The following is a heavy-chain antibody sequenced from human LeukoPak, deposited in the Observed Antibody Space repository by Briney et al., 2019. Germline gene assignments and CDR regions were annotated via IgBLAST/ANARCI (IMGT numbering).Heavy chain of an antibody. V-gene: IGHV4-59*12. D-gene: IGHD4-17*01. CDR3: ARVVTVTTHFDL. CDR2: IYYSGST. J-gene: IGHJ2*01. Sequence: SETLSLTCTVCGGSIRSYYWSWIRQPPGKGLEWIGYIYYSGSTNYNPSLKSRVTISVDTSKTQFSLKLSSVTASDTAVYYCARVVTVTTHFDLWGRGTLVTVSS. CDR1: GGSIRSYY.